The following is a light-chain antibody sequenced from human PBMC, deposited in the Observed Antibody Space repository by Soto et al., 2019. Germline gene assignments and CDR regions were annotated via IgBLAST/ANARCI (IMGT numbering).Light chain of an antibody. V-gene: IGKV1-5*03. Sequence: DIQMTQSPSTLSASVGDRVTITCRASQSISVWLAWYQQKPGKAPNLLIYKASSLQTGVPSRFSGSGSGTEFTLTISSLQPDDFASYYCQQYHSLYTFGQGTKLEIK. CDR3: QQYHSLYT. CDR1: QSISVW. J-gene: IGKJ2*01. CDR2: KAS.